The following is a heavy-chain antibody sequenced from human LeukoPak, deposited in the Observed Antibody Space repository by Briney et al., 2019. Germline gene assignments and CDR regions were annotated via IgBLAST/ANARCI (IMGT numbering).Heavy chain of an antibody. CDR1: GGSISSGDYY. CDR3: ARQYCGGDCYRPDAFDI. CDR2: IYYSGST. Sequence: NSSETLSLTCTVSGGSISSGDYYWSWIRQPPGKGLEWIGYIYYSGSTYYNPSLKSRVTISVDTSKNQFSLKLSSVTAADTAVYYCARQYCGGDCYRPDAFDIWGQGTMVTVSS. D-gene: IGHD2-21*01. V-gene: IGHV4-30-4*08. J-gene: IGHJ3*02.